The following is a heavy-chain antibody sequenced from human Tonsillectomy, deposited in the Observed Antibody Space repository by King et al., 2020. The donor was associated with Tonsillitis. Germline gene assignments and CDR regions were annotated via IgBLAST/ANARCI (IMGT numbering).Heavy chain of an antibody. V-gene: IGHV3-30-3*01. CDR2: ISYDGSNK. Sequence: VQLVESGGGVVQPGRSLRLSCAASVFIFSSYATHWVRQAPGKGLEWVAVISYDGSNKNYAASVKGRFTISRHNSKHTLYLQMNSLRTEDTAVYYCAGVRDSGSVFDYWGQGTLVTVSS. D-gene: IGHD1-26*01. CDR3: AGVRDSGSVFDY. J-gene: IGHJ4*02. CDR1: VFIFSSYA.